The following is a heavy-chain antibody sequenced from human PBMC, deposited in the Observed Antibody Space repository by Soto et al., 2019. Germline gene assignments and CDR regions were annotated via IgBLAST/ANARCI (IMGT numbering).Heavy chain of an antibody. Sequence: QVQLVESGGGVVQPGRSLRLSCAASGFTFSNYGMHWVRQAPGKGLEWVAVIWYDGNNKYYADSVKGRFTISRDNSKNTLYLQMNSLRAEDTAVYYCARDRGPMQSYFDYWGQGTLVTVSS. CDR2: IWYDGNNK. CDR1: GFTFSNYG. D-gene: IGHD3-10*01. J-gene: IGHJ4*02. V-gene: IGHV3-33*01. CDR3: ARDRGPMQSYFDY.